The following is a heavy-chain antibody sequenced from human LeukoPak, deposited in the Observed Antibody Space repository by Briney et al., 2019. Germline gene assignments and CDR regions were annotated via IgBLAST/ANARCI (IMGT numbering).Heavy chain of an antibody. J-gene: IGHJ4*02. CDR3: ARANNFDY. Sequence: LSGGSLRLSCAASGFILSSYWLHWVRQVPGKGLVWVSRINFDGSSTNYADSVKGRFTISRDNAKNTLYLQMNSLRAEDTAVYYCARANNFDYWGQGTLVTVSS. D-gene: IGHD4/OR15-4a*01. CDR1: GFILSSYW. V-gene: IGHV3-74*01. CDR2: INFDGSST.